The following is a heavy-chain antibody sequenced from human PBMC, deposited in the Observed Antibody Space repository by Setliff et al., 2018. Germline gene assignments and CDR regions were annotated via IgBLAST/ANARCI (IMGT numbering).Heavy chain of an antibody. CDR1: GGTFSSYA. J-gene: IGHJ4*02. CDR3: ARVQQLGTFDY. V-gene: IGHV1-69*13. CDR2: IIPLFGTA. D-gene: IGHD6-13*01. Sequence: ASVKVSCKASGGTFSSYAISWVRQAPGQGLEWMGGIIPLFGTANYAQTFQGRVTITADESTSTAYMELSSLRSEDTAVYYCARVQQLGTFDYWGQGTLVTVSS.